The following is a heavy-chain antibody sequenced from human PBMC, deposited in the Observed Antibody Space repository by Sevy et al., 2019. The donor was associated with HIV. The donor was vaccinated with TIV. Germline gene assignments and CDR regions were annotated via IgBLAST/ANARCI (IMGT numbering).Heavy chain of an antibody. V-gene: IGHV3-21*06. J-gene: IGHJ4*02. CDR3: ARDGGCSTTTCLLYFDS. D-gene: IGHD2-2*01. CDR2: ISSSSTYI. Sequence: GGSLRLSCAASGFTFSNYYMNWVRQAPGKGLEWVSSISSSSTYIYYADSVKGRFTISRDNAKNSLYLQMNSLSPDDAAIYFCARDGGCSTTTCLLYFDSWGQGTLVTVSS. CDR1: GFTFSNYY.